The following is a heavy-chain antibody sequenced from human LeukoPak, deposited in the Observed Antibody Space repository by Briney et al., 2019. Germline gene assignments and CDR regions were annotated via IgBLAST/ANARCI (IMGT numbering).Heavy chain of an antibody. V-gene: IGHV4-38-2*01. CDR1: GHSISNGYY. CDR2: LYHSASP. J-gene: IGHJ6*03. Sequence: SETLSLTCAVSGHSISNGYYGVWIRQPPGRVLEWIVSLYHSASPYYNPSLRSRASMSVDTSKNQFSLTLSFVTAADTAVYYCARQHDSYYYYYIDVWGSGTTVTVSS. CDR3: ARQHDSYYYYYIDV.